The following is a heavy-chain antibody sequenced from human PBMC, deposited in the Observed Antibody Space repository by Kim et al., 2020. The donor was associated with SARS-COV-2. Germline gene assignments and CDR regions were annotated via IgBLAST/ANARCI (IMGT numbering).Heavy chain of an antibody. J-gene: IGHJ2*01. Sequence: GGSLRLSCAASGFTFDDYGIHWVRQRPGKGLEWLSLISRDGGSIYYADSVKGRFTIYRDNSKNSLFLQMNSLRTEDTALYYCAKDIRYDSVTDTYWYFDLWGRGTLVTVAS. D-gene: IGHD3-9*01. CDR1: GFTFDDYG. CDR2: ISRDGGSI. V-gene: IGHV3-43*02. CDR3: AKDIRYDSVTDTYWYFDL.